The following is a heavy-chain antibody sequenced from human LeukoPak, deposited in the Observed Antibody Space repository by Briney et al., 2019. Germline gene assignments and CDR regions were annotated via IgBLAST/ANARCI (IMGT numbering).Heavy chain of an antibody. CDR2: ISYDGSNK. CDR1: GFTFSSYG. CDR3: AKGGNLFYGDSGGYFDY. V-gene: IGHV3-30*18. D-gene: IGHD4-17*01. Sequence: GGSLRLSCAASGFTFSSYGMHWVRQAPGKGLEWVAVISYDGSNKYYTDSVKGRFTISRDNSKNTLYLQMNSLRAEDTAVYYCAKGGNLFYGDSGGYFDYWGQGTLVTVSS. J-gene: IGHJ4*02.